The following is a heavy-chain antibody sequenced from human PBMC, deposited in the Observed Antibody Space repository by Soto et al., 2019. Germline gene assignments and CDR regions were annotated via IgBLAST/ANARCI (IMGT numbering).Heavy chain of an antibody. V-gene: IGHV1-46*01. CDR2: INPSGGST. CDR3: ARERAQFDDFWSGYYPLGYYYYGMDV. D-gene: IGHD3-3*01. CDR1: GYTFTSYY. Sequence: GASVKVSCKASGYTFTSYYMHWVRQDPGQGLEWMGIINPSGGSTSYAQKFQGRVTMTRDTSTSTVYMELSSLRSEDTAVYYCARERAQFDDFWSGYYPLGYYYYGMDVWGQGTTVTVSS. J-gene: IGHJ6*02.